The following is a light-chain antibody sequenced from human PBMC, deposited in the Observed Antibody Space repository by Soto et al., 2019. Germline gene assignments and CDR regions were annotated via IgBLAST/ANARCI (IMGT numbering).Light chain of an antibody. J-gene: IGKJ3*01. Sequence: EIVLTQSPGTLSLSPGESVTLSCRVSQSVTRSFLAWYQQKPGQAPRLLIYGASSRATGIPDRFSGSGSGTDFTLTISILEPEDFAVYYCHQYGSSPQAFGPGTKVDIK. CDR1: QSVTRSF. CDR2: GAS. CDR3: HQYGSSPQA. V-gene: IGKV3-20*01.